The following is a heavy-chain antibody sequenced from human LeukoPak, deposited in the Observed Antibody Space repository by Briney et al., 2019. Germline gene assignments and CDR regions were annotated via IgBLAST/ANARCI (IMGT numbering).Heavy chain of an antibody. CDR2: IYYSGST. CDR3: ARAQPYYYDSSGYLWSAFDI. Sequence: KPSETLSLTCTVSGGSISSGGYYWSWIRQHPGKGLEWIGYIYYSGSTYYNPSLKSRVTMSVDTPKNQFSLKLSSVTAADTAVYYCARAQPYYYDSSGYLWSAFDIWGQGTMVTVSS. CDR1: GGSISSGGYY. V-gene: IGHV4-31*03. J-gene: IGHJ3*02. D-gene: IGHD3-22*01.